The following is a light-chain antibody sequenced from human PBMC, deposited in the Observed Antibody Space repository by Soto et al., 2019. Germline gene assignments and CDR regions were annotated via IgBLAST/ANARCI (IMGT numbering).Light chain of an antibody. CDR2: GAS. J-gene: IGKJ2*01. CDR1: QSVGYN. V-gene: IGKV3-15*01. CDR3: DQSYT. Sequence: EVVMTQSPATLYVSPGERVTLSCRASQSVGYNLAWYQHKPGQAPRLLIYGASTRVTGIPTRFSGSGSGTEVSLTISSLQSEYFAIYYCDQSYTFGQGTKLEIK.